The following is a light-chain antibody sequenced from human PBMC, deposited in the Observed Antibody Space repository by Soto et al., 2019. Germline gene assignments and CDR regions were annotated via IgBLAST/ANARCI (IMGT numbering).Light chain of an antibody. Sequence: QLVLTQSPSASASLGASVKLTCTLSSGHSRYAIAWHQQQPEKGPRYLMKLNSDGSHNKGDGIPDRFSGSSSGAERYLTISSLQSEDEADYYCQTWDTGTVVFGGGTKLTVL. CDR2: LNSDGSH. J-gene: IGLJ2*01. CDR1: SGHSRYA. V-gene: IGLV4-69*01. CDR3: QTWDTGTVV.